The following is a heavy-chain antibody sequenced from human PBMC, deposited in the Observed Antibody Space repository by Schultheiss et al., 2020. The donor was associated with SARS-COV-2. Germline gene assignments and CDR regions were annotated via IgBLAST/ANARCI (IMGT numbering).Heavy chain of an antibody. V-gene: IGHV3-53*01. J-gene: IGHJ3*02. D-gene: IGHD3-22*01. CDR3: ARDHHYYYDSSGYYYHAFDI. CDR2: VYTGGST. Sequence: GGSLRLSCVASGFNVNSNYLTWVRQAPGKGLEWVAIVYTGGSTYYADSVKGRFTISRDNSKNTLYLQMNSLRAEDTAVYYCARDHHYYYDSSGYYYHAFDIWGQGTMVTVSS. CDR1: GFNVNSNY.